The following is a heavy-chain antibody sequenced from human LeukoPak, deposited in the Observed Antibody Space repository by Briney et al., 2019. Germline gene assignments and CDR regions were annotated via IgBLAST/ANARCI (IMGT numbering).Heavy chain of an antibody. D-gene: IGHD2-15*01. CDR2: INPNSGDT. J-gene: IGHJ4*02. CDR3: ARVDYSGFDY. V-gene: IGHV1-2*02. Sequence: ASVKVSCKASGYSFTGYYIHWVRQAPGQGLEWMAWINPNSGDTNFAQKFQGRVTMTRDTSISTAYMELSRLRSDDTAVYYCARVDYSGFDYWGQGTLVTVSS. CDR1: GYSFTGYY.